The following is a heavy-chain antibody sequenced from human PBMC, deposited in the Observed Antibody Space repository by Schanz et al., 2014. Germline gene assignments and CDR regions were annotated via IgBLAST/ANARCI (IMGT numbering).Heavy chain of an antibody. Sequence: EVQLLESGGGLAQPGGSLRLSCAASGFTLSNYAMSWVRQAPGKGLEWVSAISGSGGSTYYADSVKGRFTISRDNSKNTLYLQMNSLRAEDTAVYYCVRDELLWFGEVLSLDYWGQGALVTVSS. CDR2: ISGSGGST. D-gene: IGHD3-10*01. V-gene: IGHV3-23*01. CDR3: VRDELLWFGEVLSLDY. J-gene: IGHJ4*02. CDR1: GFTLSNYA.